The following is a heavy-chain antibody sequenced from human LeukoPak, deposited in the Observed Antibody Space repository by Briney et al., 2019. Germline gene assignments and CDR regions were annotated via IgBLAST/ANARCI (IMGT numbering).Heavy chain of an antibody. D-gene: IGHD3-22*01. CDR3: AKDYYYDSSGYSQAFDY. CDR1: GFTFSSYA. Sequence: QPGGSVRLSCAASGFTFSSYAMSWVRQAPGKGLEWVSAISGSGGSTYYADSVKGRFTISRDNSKNTLYLQMNSLRAEDTAVYYCAKDYYYDSSGYSQAFDYWGQGTLVTVSS. J-gene: IGHJ4*02. CDR2: ISGSGGST. V-gene: IGHV3-23*01.